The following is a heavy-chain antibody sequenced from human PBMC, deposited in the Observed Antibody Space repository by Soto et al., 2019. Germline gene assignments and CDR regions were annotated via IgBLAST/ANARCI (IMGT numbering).Heavy chain of an antibody. Sequence: GGSLRLSCAASGFTFSNAWMNWVRQAPGKGLEWVGRIKSKTDGGTTDYAAPVKGRFTISREDSKNTLYLQMNSLKTGETAVYYCTTDKRPAGIFDYWGQGTLVTVSS. CDR2: IKSKTDGGTT. J-gene: IGHJ4*02. V-gene: IGHV3-15*07. CDR3: TTDKRPAGIFDY. D-gene: IGHD6-13*01. CDR1: GFTFSNAW.